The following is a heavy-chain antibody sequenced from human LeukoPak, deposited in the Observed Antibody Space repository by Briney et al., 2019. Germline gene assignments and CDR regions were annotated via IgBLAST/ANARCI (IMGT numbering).Heavy chain of an antibody. CDR1: GGXISSGSYY. Sequence: SETLSLTCTVSGGXISSGSYYWDWIRQPPGKGLEWIGTIYYSGSTYYNPSLKSRVTISVDTSNNQFSLKLSSVTAADTAVYYCARGRITRDYFDYWGQGTLVTVSS. D-gene: IGHD3-10*01. J-gene: IGHJ4*02. CDR2: IYYSGST. CDR3: ARGRITRDYFDY. V-gene: IGHV4-39*01.